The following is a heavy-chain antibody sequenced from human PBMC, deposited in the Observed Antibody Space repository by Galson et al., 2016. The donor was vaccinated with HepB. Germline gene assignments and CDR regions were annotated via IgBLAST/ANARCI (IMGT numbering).Heavy chain of an antibody. J-gene: IGHJ4*02. D-gene: IGHD2-15*01. CDR1: GASIRAYTYY. Sequence: ETLSLTCIVSGASIRAYTYYWGWIRQPPGKGLEWIGSIYSSGTTYYNSSLKSRVTISLETSKNQFSLKLTSVTAADTAVYYCARQPNMCSSTCYVDYWGRGNLVTVSP. CDR3: ARQPNMCSSTCYVDY. V-gene: IGHV4-39*01. CDR2: IYSSGTT.